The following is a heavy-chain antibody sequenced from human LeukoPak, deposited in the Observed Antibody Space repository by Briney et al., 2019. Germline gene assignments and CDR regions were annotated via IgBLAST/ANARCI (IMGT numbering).Heavy chain of an antibody. CDR2: IDYSGST. Sequence: SETLSLTCTVSGGSISSSSYYWGWLRQPPGKGLEWIVSIDYSGSTYYNPSLNSLTIITVDTTNNQFSLMLSLIPAAHPAFYYCATDPLEKLWFGEWGGQGTLVTVSS. V-gene: IGHV4-39*01. D-gene: IGHD3-10*01. CDR1: GGSISSSSYY. J-gene: IGHJ4*02. CDR3: ATDPLEKLWFGEW.